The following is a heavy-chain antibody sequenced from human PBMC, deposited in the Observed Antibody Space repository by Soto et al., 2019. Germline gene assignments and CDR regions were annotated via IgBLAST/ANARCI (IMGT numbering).Heavy chain of an antibody. CDR3: AKDHWFDP. V-gene: IGHV3-23*01. CDR2: ITDSGGST. Sequence: EVQLLESGGGLVQHGGSLRLSCAASGFTFSSCAMSWVRQAPGKGLEWVSTITDSGGSTFYGDSVKGRFTISRDNSQNTLYLQMNSLRAADTAVYYCAKDHWFDPWGRGTLVTVSS. J-gene: IGHJ5*02. CDR1: GFTFSSCA.